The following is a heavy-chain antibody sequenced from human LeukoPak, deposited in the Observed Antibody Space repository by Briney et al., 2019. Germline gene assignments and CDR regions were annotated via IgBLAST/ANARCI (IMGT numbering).Heavy chain of an antibody. CDR2: ISTSDNM. J-gene: IGHJ6*03. CDR3: ARVLRYCSGGNCYSGGLGYMDV. Sequence: GGSLRLSCAASGLTFSSYWMSWVRQAPGKGLEWVSSISTSDNMYYGDSVRGRFTISRDNTRNSVYLQINSLRAEDTAVYYCARVLRYCSGGNCYSGGLGYMDVWGKGTTVTISS. CDR1: GLTFSSYW. D-gene: IGHD2-15*01. V-gene: IGHV3-21*04.